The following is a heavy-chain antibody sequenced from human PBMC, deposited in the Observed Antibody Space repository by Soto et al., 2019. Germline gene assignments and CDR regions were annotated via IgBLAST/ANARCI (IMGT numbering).Heavy chain of an antibody. Sequence: QVQLQQWGAGLLKPSETLSLTCAVDSGSFSTYYCSWTRQPPGKGLAWIGEIHPSGDNDYNPSLSHQVPLSLDTSTTQFPLTFTSVTAAATAVYFCSRGRDPHQGGRTWGHRPLVTVSS. V-gene: IGHV4-34*02. D-gene: IGHD3-16*01. CDR2: IHPSGDN. CDR1: SGSFSTYY. J-gene: IGHJ5*01. CDR3: SRGRDPHQGGRT.